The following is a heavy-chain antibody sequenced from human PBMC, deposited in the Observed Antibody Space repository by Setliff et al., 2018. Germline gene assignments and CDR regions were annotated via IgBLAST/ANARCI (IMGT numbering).Heavy chain of an antibody. CDR3: ARGSGSFPFDP. D-gene: IGHD1-26*01. CDR1: GGTFSDYY. J-gene: IGHJ5*02. CDR2: INHRGST. V-gene: IGHV4-34*01. Sequence: PSETLSLTCAAYGGTFSDYYWTWIRQPPGKGLEWVGEINHRGSTNYNPSLKSRVTISVDTSKDQFSLRLTSLTAADTAVYYCARGSGSFPFDPWGLGTLVTVS.